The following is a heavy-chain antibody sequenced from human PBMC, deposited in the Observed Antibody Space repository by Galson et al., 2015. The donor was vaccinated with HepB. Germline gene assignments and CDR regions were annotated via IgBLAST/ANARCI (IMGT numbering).Heavy chain of an antibody. CDR2: TYYRSTWPN. CDR3: VRDIGGLAP. J-gene: IGHJ5*02. D-gene: IGHD2-15*01. Sequence: CAISGDSVTTNIAAWTWLRQSPSRGLEWLGRTYYRSTWPNDYSMYVRSRITSNPATSTNQLSLQLNSVTHEDSAVYYCVRDIGGLAPWGQGTLVIVSS. V-gene: IGHV6-1*01. CDR1: GDSVTTNIAA.